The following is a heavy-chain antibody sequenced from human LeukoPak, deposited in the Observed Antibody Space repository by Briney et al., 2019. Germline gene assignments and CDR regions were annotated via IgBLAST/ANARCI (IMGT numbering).Heavy chain of an antibody. Sequence: ASVKVSCKASGYTFTSYSISWVRQAPGQGLEWMGWISAYNGNTNYAQKLQGRVTMTTDTSTSTAYMELRSLRSDDTAVYYCARDLEGYCSSTSCYLVYWGQGTLVTVSS. CDR1: GYTFTSYS. J-gene: IGHJ4*02. V-gene: IGHV1-18*01. D-gene: IGHD2-2*01. CDR3: ARDLEGYCSSTSCYLVY. CDR2: ISAYNGNT.